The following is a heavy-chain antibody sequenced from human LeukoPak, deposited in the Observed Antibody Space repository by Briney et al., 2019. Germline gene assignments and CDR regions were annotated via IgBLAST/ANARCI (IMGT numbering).Heavy chain of an antibody. CDR2: IKQDGSEK. V-gene: IGHV3-7*03. CDR1: GFTFSSYW. CDR3: ARDVLAAGATGTFDI. D-gene: IGHD1-14*01. Sequence: GGSLRLSCAASGFTFSSYWMSWVRQAPGKGLEWVANIKQDGSEKYYVDSVKGRFTISRDNAKTSLYLQMNSLRAEDTAVYYCARDVLAAGATGTFDIWGQGTMVTVSS. J-gene: IGHJ3*02.